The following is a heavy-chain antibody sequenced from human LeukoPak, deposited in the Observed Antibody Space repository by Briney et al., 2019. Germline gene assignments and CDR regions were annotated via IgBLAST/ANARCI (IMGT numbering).Heavy chain of an antibody. Sequence: AGGSLRLSCAASGFTFSSYDMHWVRQATGKGLEWVSGLVTAGDTYYAGPVKGRFTISREDAKNSLYLQMNSLRAGDTAVYFCAGAYGDYGFDFWGRGTLVTVSS. V-gene: IGHV3-13*01. J-gene: IGHJ4*01. CDR3: AGAYGDYGFDF. D-gene: IGHD4-17*01. CDR2: LVTAGDT. CDR1: GFTFSSYD.